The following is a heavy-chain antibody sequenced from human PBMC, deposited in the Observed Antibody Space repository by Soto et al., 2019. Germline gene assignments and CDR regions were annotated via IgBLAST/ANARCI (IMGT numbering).Heavy chain of an antibody. Sequence: PGGSLRLSCAASGFTFDDYTMHWVRQAPGKGLEYVSAISSNGDSTYYADSVKGRFTISRDNSKNTLYLQMSSLRAEDTAVYYCVKPNYTYYYGSGSYWVGMDVWGQGTTVTVSS. D-gene: IGHD3-10*01. J-gene: IGHJ6*02. V-gene: IGHV3-64D*06. CDR3: VKPNYTYYYGSGSYWVGMDV. CDR2: ISSNGDST. CDR1: GFTFDDYT.